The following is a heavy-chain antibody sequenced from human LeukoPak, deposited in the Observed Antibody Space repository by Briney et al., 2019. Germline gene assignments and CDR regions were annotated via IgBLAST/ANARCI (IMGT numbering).Heavy chain of an antibody. Sequence: GGSLRLSCAASGFTPSSNYMSWVRQAPGKGLEWVSVIYSGGSTYYADSVKGRFTISRDNSKNTLYLQMNSLRAEDTAVYYCARCPDYLAFDIWGQGTMVTVSS. J-gene: IGHJ3*02. D-gene: IGHD4-11*01. CDR2: IYSGGST. V-gene: IGHV3-66*01. CDR3: ARCPDYLAFDI. CDR1: GFTPSSNY.